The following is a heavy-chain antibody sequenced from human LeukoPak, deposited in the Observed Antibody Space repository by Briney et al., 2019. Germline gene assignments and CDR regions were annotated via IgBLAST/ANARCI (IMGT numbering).Heavy chain of an antibody. CDR1: GYSFTSYW. J-gene: IGHJ3*02. V-gene: IGHV5-10-1*01. CDR2: IDPSDSYT. CDR3: ASPLYLHRFSAFDI. Sequence: GESLKISCKGSGYSFTSYWIRWVRQMPGKGLEWMGRIDPSDSYTNYSPSFQGHVTISADKSISTAYLQWSSLKASDTAMYYCASPLYLHRFSAFDIWGQGTMVTVSS. D-gene: IGHD2-8*01.